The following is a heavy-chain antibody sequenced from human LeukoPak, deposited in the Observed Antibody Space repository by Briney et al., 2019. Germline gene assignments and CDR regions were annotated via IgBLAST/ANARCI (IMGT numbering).Heavy chain of an antibody. Sequence: GGPLRLSCAASGFTVSSNYMSWVRQAPGKGLEWVSIIYSGGSIYYADSVKGRFTISRDNSKNTLYLQMNSLRAEDTAVYYCATRGSVDTATYAFDIWGQGTIVTVSS. CDR3: ATRGSVDTATYAFDI. J-gene: IGHJ3*02. D-gene: IGHD5-18*01. CDR1: GFTVSSNY. CDR2: IYSGGSI. V-gene: IGHV3-53*01.